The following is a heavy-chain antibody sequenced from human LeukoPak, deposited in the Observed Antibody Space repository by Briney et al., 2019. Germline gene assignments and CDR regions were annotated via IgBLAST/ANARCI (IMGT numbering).Heavy chain of an antibody. V-gene: IGHV4-59*08. Sequence: PSETLSLTRTVSGDSITSYYWSWIRQPPGKGLKWIGYIYYSGSANYNPSLKSRVTTSINTSKNQFSLKLTSVTAADTAVYYCARSQIWVYDYVRGSPQPTFDYWGQGTLVTVSS. CDR2: IYYSGSA. J-gene: IGHJ4*02. CDR1: GDSITSYY. CDR3: ARSQIWVYDYVRGSPQPTFDY. D-gene: IGHD3-16*01.